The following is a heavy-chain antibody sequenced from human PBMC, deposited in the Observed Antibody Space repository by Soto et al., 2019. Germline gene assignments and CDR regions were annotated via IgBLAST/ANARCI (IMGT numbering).Heavy chain of an antibody. J-gene: IGHJ6*02. Sequence: PSETLSLTGTVSGGSISSSSYYWGWIRRPPGKGLEWIGSIYYSGSTYYNPSLKSRVTISVDTSKNQFSLKLSSVTAADTAVYYCASFVVAAAAGVYYGMDVWGQGTTVTVSS. D-gene: IGHD6-13*01. V-gene: IGHV4-39*01. CDR3: ASFVVAAAAGVYYGMDV. CDR2: IYYSGST. CDR1: GGSISSSSYY.